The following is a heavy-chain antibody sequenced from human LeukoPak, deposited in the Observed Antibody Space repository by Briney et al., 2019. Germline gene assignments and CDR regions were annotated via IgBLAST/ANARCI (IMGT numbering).Heavy chain of an antibody. CDR1: GFTFTGYY. J-gene: IGHJ4*02. CDR3: ARDLFWTGYYYFDF. Sequence: ASVNVSCKTSGFTFTGYYFHWMRQAPGQGLVWMGSIDANSGGTEYAQKFQGRVTMTRDTSLSTAYMEVTSLTSDDTAVYYCARDLFWTGYYYFDFWGQGTLVTVSS. D-gene: IGHD3/OR15-3a*01. CDR2: IDANSGGT. V-gene: IGHV1-2*02.